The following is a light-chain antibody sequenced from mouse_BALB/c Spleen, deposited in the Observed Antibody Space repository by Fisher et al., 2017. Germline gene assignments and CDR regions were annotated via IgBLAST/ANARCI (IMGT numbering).Light chain of an antibody. CDR2: STS. Sequence: IVLTQTPAIMSASPGEKVTMTCSASSSVSYMHWYQQKSGTSPKLLIYSTSNLASGVPSRFSGSGSGTFYSLTISSVEAEDAADYYCHQWSSYTFGGGTKLEIK. J-gene: IGKJ2*01. V-gene: IGKV4-80*01. CDR3: HQWSSYT. CDR1: SSVSY.